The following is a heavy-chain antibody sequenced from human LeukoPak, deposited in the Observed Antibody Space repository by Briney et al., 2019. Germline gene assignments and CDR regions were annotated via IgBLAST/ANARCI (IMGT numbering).Heavy chain of an antibody. CDR2: IYYSGST. J-gene: IGHJ4*02. CDR1: GGSISSSSYY. D-gene: IGHD3-22*01. Sequence: SETLSLTCTVSGGSISSSSYYWGWIRQPPGKGLEWIGSIYYSGSTYYNPSLKSRVTISVDTSKNQFSLKLSSVTAADTAVYYCARATSYYYDSSGYYSYWGQGTLVTVSS. V-gene: IGHV4-39*07. CDR3: ARATSYYYDSSGYYSY.